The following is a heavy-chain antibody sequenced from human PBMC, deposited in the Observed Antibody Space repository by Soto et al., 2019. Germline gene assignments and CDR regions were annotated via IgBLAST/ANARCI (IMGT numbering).Heavy chain of an antibody. V-gene: IGHV2-26*01. D-gene: IGHD1-26*01. Sequence: SGPTLVNPTETLTLTCFVSGFSLNNAEVGVTWVRQPPGGALEWLAHIFSGDEKSYSASLKSGLAISRDTSKNQVLLTMTDVDPLDTATYYCARIREGFDYWGQGILVTVSS. CDR1: GFSLNNAEVG. CDR2: IFSGDEK. CDR3: ARIREGFDY. J-gene: IGHJ4*02.